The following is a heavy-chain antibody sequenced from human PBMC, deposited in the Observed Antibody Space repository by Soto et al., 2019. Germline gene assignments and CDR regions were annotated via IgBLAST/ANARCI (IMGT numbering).Heavy chain of an antibody. V-gene: IGHV3-30*18. CDR1: WLTFRDHG. CDR3: AKGGRTGGIDV. D-gene: IGHD1-26*01. J-gene: IGHJ6*02. CDR2: ISYDGSNK. Sequence: GGFLSICSTASWLTFRDHGVHRVRQAPGKGLEWVAVISYDGSNKYYADSVKGRFTISRDNSKNTLYLQMNSLRAEDTAVYYCAKGGRTGGIDVWGQGTTVTVSS.